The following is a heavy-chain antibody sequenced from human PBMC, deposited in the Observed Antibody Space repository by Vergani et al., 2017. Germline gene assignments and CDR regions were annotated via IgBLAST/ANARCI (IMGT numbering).Heavy chain of an antibody. V-gene: IGHV3-74*01. J-gene: IGHJ4*02. CDR1: GITFKNAW. CDR2: MNTDGSLT. D-gene: IGHD4-23*01. CDR3: ARVTVGRGLDY. Sequence: EVQVVESGGGLIKPGGSLRLSCVVSGITFKNAWINWVRQAPGKGLEWVSYMNTDGSLTSYADSVKGRVTISRDNAINTLYLQMNSLRVEDTAVYYCARVTVGRGLDYWGQGTLVTVSS.